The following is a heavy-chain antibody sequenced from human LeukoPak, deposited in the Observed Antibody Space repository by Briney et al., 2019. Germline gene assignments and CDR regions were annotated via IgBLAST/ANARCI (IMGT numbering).Heavy chain of an antibody. Sequence: PSETLSLTCTVSGGSISSGSYYWSWIRQPAGKGLEWIGRIYTSGSTNYNPSLQSRVTISVDTSKNQFSLKLSSVTAADTAVYYCARLSGWPLYFDYWGQGTLVTVSS. CDR2: IYTSGST. J-gene: IGHJ4*02. CDR1: GGSISSGSYY. V-gene: IGHV4-61*02. CDR3: ARLSGWPLYFDY. D-gene: IGHD6-19*01.